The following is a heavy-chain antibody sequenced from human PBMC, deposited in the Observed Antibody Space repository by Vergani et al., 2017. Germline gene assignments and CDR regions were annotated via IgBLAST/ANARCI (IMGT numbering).Heavy chain of an antibody. Sequence: QVQLQESGPGLVKPSETLSLTCTVSGGSISSYYWSWIRQPPGKGLEWIGYIYYSGSTNYNPSLKSRVTISVDTSKNQFSLKLSSVTAADTAVYYCARRSRSWGPWALDIWGQGTMVTVSS. CDR1: GGSISSYY. CDR2: IYYSGST. V-gene: IGHV4-59*01. CDR3: ARRSRSWGPWALDI. J-gene: IGHJ3*02. D-gene: IGHD1-26*01.